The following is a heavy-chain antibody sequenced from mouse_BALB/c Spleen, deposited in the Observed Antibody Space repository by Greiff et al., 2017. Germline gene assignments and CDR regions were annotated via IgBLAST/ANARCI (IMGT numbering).Heavy chain of an antibody. V-gene: IGHV14-4*02. Sequence: EVQLQQSGAELVRSGASVKLSCTASGFNIKDYYMHWVKQRPEQGLEWIGWIDPENGDTEYAPKFQGKATMTADTSSNTAYLQLSSLTSEDTAVYYCNARITTATVYWGQGTTLTVSS. J-gene: IGHJ2*01. D-gene: IGHD1-2*01. CDR3: NARITTATVY. CDR2: IDPENGDT. CDR1: GFNIKDYY.